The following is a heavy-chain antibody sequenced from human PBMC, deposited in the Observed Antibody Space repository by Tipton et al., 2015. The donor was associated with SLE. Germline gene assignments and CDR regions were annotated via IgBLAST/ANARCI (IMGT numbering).Heavy chain of an antibody. Sequence: GLVKPSETLSLTCTVSGGSISSSSYYWGWIRQPPGKGLEWIGSIYYSGSTYYNPSLKSRVTISVDTSKNQFSLKLSSATAADTAVYYCARDLIRAGYFDYGGQGTLVTVSS. CDR3: ARDLIRAGYFDY. J-gene: IGHJ4*02. CDR2: IYYSGST. D-gene: IGHD3-10*01. V-gene: IGHV4-39*07. CDR1: GGSISSSSYY.